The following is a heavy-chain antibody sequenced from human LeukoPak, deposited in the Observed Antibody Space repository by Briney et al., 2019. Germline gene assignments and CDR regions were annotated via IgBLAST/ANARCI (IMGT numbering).Heavy chain of an antibody. J-gene: IGHJ4*02. V-gene: IGHV3-74*03. CDR3: ARDLDWILFDY. Sequence: GGSLRLSCAASGLTFSTYWMHWVRQAPGKGLVWVARIRPEGTTTAYADSVKGRFTISRDNAKNTLFLQMNSLSAEDTAVYYCARDLDWILFDYWGQGTLVTVSS. CDR1: GLTFSTYW. CDR2: IRPEGTTT. D-gene: IGHD3-9*01.